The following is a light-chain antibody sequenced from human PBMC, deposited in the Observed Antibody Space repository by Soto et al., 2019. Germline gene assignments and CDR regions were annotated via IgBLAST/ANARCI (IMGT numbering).Light chain of an antibody. CDR2: EVS. Sequence: QSALTQPPSASGSPGQSVTISCTGTSSDVGGYNFVSWYQQHPGKAPKLMIYEVSERPSGVPDRFSGSKSGNTASLTVSGLQAEDEADYYCSLYAGSNIGVFGGGTKLAAL. CDR3: SLYAGSNIGV. CDR1: SSDVGGYNF. J-gene: IGLJ2*01. V-gene: IGLV2-8*01.